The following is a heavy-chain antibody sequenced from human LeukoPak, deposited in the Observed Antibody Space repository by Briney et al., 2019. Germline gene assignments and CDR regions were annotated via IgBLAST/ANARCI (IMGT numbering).Heavy chain of an antibody. D-gene: IGHD3-16*02. V-gene: IGHV1-18*04. Sequence: ASVKVSCTASGYTFTGYYMHWVRQAPGQGLEWMGWIGAYNGNTNYAQKLQDRVTMTTDTSTSTAYMELRSLTSDDTAVYYCARDRYPTPWFYGMDVWGQGTTVTVSS. CDR3: ARDRYPTPWFYGMDV. CDR2: IGAYNGNT. CDR1: GYTFTGYY. J-gene: IGHJ6*02.